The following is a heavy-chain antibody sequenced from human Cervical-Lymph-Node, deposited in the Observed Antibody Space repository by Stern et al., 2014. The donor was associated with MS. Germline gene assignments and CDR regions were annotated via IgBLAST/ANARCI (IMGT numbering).Heavy chain of an antibody. CDR2: IYYDGSNR. D-gene: IGHD4-23*01. Sequence: VQLVESGGGVVQPGRSLRLSCAASGFTFSSSGMHWVRQAPGKGLEWVASIYYDGSNRYYADSVKGRFTISRDNSKNTLYLQMNSLRAEDTAVYYCAREGGNTAEYFQHWGQGTLVTVSS. CDR3: AREGGNTAEYFQH. V-gene: IGHV3-33*08. CDR1: GFTFSSSG. J-gene: IGHJ1*01.